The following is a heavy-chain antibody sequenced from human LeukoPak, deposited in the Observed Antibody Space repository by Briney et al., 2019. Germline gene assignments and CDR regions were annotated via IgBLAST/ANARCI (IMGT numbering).Heavy chain of an antibody. D-gene: IGHD3-3*01. CDR1: GFTFSSYW. Sequence: PGGSLRLSCAASGFTFSSYWMHWVRQAPGKGLVWVSRINTDGSSTSYADSVKGRFTISRDNAKNTLYLQMNSLRAEDTAVYYCARDFTPFKYYDFWSGYYTPYDAFDIWGQGTMVTVSS. V-gene: IGHV3-74*01. CDR3: ARDFTPFKYYDFWSGYYTPYDAFDI. J-gene: IGHJ3*02. CDR2: INTDGSST.